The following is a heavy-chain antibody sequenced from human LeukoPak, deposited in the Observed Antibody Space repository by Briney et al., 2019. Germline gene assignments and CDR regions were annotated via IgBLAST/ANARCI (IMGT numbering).Heavy chain of an antibody. CDR1: GYTFGSDD. D-gene: IGHD2-15*01. J-gene: IGHJ4*02. CDR3: ARGAAYDY. V-gene: IGHV1-46*01. CDR2: INPGGGST. Sequence: ASVKVSCKASGYTFGSDDINWVRQAPGQGLEWMGIINPGGGSTSYAQKFQGRVTMTRDMSTSTVYMELSSLRSEDTAVYYCARGAAYDYWGQGTLVTVSS.